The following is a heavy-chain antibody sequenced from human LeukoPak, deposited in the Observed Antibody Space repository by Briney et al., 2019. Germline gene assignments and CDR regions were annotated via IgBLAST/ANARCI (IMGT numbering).Heavy chain of an antibody. D-gene: IGHD3-22*01. CDR2: IYYSGST. CDR3: ARLGDSSGYYAFDY. CDR1: GGSISSSSYY. J-gene: IGHJ4*02. V-gene: IGHV4-39*07. Sequence: SETLSLTCTVSGGSISSSSYYWGWIRQPPGKGLEWIGSIYYSGSTYYNPSLKSRVTISVDTSKNQFSLKLISVTAADTAVYYCARLGDSSGYYAFDYWGQGTLVTVSS.